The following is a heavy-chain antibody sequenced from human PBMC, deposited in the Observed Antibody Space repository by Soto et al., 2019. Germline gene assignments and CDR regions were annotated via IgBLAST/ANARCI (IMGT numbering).Heavy chain of an antibody. Sequence: ASETLSLTCTVSGGSISSGGYYWSWIRQHPGKGLEWIGYIYYSGSTYYNPSLKSRVTISVDTSKNQFSLKLSSVTAADTAVYYCARYYCSGGSCYYGDYGFDYWGQGTLVTVSS. D-gene: IGHD2-15*01. J-gene: IGHJ4*02. CDR3: ARYYCSGGSCYYGDYGFDY. CDR1: GGSISSGGYY. V-gene: IGHV4-31*03. CDR2: IYYSGST.